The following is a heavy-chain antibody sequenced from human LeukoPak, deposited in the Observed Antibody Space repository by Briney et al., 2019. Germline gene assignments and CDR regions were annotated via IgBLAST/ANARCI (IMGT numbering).Heavy chain of an antibody. Sequence: RESLKISFKGSGYRFTSYWIGWVRQMPGKGLEWMGIIYPGDSDTRYSPSFQGQVTISADKSISTAYLQWSSLKASDTAMYYCARQGGRYDVYYYMDVWGKGTTVTVSS. J-gene: IGHJ6*03. D-gene: IGHD3-3*01. CDR3: ARQGGRYDVYYYMDV. CDR1: GYRFTSYW. V-gene: IGHV5-51*01. CDR2: IYPGDSDT.